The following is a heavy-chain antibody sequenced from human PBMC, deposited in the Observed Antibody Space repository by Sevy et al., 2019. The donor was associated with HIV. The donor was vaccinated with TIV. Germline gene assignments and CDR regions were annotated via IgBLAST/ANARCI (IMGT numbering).Heavy chain of an antibody. CDR3: ARLRANPYYHSSSHPFDY. Sequence: GESLKISCKGSGYSFTSNWIGWVRQMPGKGLEWMGVILPGDSDTRYSPSFQGQVTISADRSIDTAFLQWSSLSASDTAMYYCARLRANPYYHSSSHPFDYWGQGTLVTVSS. CDR1: GYSFTSNW. J-gene: IGHJ4*02. CDR2: ILPGDSDT. D-gene: IGHD3-22*01. V-gene: IGHV5-51*01.